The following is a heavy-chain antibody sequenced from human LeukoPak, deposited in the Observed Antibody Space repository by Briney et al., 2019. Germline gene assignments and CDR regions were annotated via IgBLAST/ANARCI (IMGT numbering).Heavy chain of an antibody. CDR1: GFTFDDYD. Sequence: PGGSLRLSCAASGFTFDDYDMSSVCQAPGKGLEWVSSISGSGDNTYYADSVKGRFTISRDNSKNTLYLQMNSLRAEDTAVYYCARVTYGSGTYGAFDYWGQGTLVTVSS. V-gene: IGHV3-23*01. J-gene: IGHJ4*02. CDR3: ARVTYGSGTYGAFDY. CDR2: ISGSGDNT. D-gene: IGHD3-10*01.